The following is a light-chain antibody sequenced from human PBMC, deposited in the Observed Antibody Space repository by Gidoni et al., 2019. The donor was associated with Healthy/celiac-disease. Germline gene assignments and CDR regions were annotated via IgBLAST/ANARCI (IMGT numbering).Light chain of an antibody. Sequence: QSALPQPSSASGSPGQSVTISCTGTSSAVGGYNYVSWYQQHPGKAPKLMIYEVSKRPSGVPDRFSGSKSGNTASLTVSGLQAEDEADYYCSSYAGSNIVVFGGGTKLTVL. CDR3: SSYAGSNIVV. CDR1: SSAVGGYNY. CDR2: EVS. J-gene: IGLJ2*01. V-gene: IGLV2-8*01.